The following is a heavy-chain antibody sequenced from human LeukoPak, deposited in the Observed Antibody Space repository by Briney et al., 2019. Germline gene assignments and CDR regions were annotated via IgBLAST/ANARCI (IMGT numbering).Heavy chain of an antibody. Sequence: SVKVSCKASGGTFSSYAISWVRQAPGQELEWMGRIIPILGIANYAQKFQGRVTITADKSTSTAYMELSSLRSEDTAVYYCARGGGRIVVDMGGYNWFDPWGQGTLVTVSS. CDR1: GGTFSSYA. CDR3: ARGGGRIVVDMGGYNWFDP. V-gene: IGHV1-69*04. J-gene: IGHJ5*02. D-gene: IGHD3-22*01. CDR2: IIPILGIA.